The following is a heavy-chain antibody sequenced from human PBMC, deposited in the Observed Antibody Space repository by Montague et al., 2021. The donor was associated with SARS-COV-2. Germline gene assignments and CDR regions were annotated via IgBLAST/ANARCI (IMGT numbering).Heavy chain of an antibody. CDR2: IHDSGST. CDR1: GASIRSYS. Sequence: SETLSLTCMVSGASIRSYSWSWIRQPPGKGSEWIGYIHDSGSTNYNPSLKSRVTISVDTSKNQFSLKLSSVTAADTAVYYCARHFYDSSGYYSEAYFDYWGQGTLVTVSS. J-gene: IGHJ4*02. V-gene: IGHV4-59*08. D-gene: IGHD3-22*01. CDR3: ARHFYDSSGYYSEAYFDY.